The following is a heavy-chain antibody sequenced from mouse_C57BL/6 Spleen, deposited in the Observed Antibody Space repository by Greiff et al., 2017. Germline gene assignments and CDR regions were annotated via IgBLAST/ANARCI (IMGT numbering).Heavy chain of an antibody. J-gene: IGHJ1*03. V-gene: IGHV1-81*01. Sequence: VKLQESGAELARPGASVKLSCKASGYTFTSYGISWVKQRTGQGLEWIGEIYPRSGNTYYNEKFKGKATLTADKSSSTAYMELRSLTSEDSAVYFCASYYSNFYWYFDVWGTGTTVTVSS. CDR3: ASYYSNFYWYFDV. CDR2: IYPRSGNT. D-gene: IGHD2-5*01. CDR1: GYTFTSYG.